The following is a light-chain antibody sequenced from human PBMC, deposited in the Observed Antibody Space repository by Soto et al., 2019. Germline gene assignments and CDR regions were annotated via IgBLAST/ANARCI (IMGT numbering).Light chain of an antibody. J-gene: IGKJ1*01. CDR3: QQYGGSPGT. V-gene: IGKV3-20*01. Sequence: EIVLTQSPGTLSLSPGDGATLSCRASQTVTSSYLAWYQQKPGQAPRLLIYGASTRASGIPDRFSGSGSGTDFTLTISRLEPEDLAVYYCQQYGGSPGTFGQGTKVDVK. CDR1: QTVTSSY. CDR2: GAS.